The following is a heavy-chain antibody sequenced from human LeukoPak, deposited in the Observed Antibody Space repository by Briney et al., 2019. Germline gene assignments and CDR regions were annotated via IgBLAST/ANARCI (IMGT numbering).Heavy chain of an antibody. J-gene: IGHJ4*02. CDR1: GYNFITYH. CDR3: ARVATIWGSHRYFDY. CDR2: ISPYNDNT. Sequence: ASVKVSCKASGYNFITYHLIWVRQAPAQGLEWMGRISPYNDNTDLAQSLQGIVTMTTDTSTSTAYMQLTGLTSDDTAVYFCARVATIWGSHRYFDYWGQGTLVTVSS. D-gene: IGHD3-16*02. V-gene: IGHV1-18*01.